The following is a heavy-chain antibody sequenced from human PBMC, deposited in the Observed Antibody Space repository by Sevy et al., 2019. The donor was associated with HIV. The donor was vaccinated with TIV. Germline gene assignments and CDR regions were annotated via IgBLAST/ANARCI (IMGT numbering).Heavy chain of an antibody. CDR3: TRDRSVGYYYGSGSYYIFDY. D-gene: IGHD3-10*01. CDR1: GITFGDYA. J-gene: IGHJ4*02. Sequence: GGSLRLSCTASGITFGDYAMSWFRQAPGKGLEWVGFIRSKAYGGTTEYAASVKGRFTISRDDSKSIAYLQMNSLKTEDTAVYYCTRDRSVGYYYGSGSYYIFDYWGQGTLVTVSS. CDR2: IRSKAYGGTT. V-gene: IGHV3-49*03.